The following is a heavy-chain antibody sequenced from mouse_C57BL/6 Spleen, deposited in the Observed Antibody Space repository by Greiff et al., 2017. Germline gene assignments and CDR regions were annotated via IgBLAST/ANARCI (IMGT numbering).Heavy chain of an antibody. J-gene: IGHJ1*03. CDR3: TRSSNFGRDWYFDV. V-gene: IGHV1-15*01. Sequence: QVQLQQSGAELVRPGASVTLSCKASGYTFTDYEMHWVKQTPVHGLEWIGAIDTETGGTAYNQKFKGKAIPTAEQSSSTASMELRSLSSDYAAVYYCTRSSNFGRDWYFDVWGTGTTVTVSS. CDR2: IDTETGGT. D-gene: IGHD4-1*01. CDR1: GYTFTDYE.